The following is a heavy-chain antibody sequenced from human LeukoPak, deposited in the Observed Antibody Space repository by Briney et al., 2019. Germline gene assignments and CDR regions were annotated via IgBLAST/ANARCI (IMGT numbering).Heavy chain of an antibody. CDR2: INHSGST. J-gene: IGHJ6*03. D-gene: IGHD1-1*01. CDR3: AGGPPAPTRRYPYMDG. V-gene: IGHV4-34*01. CDR1: GGSFSGYY. Sequence: NPSETLSLTCAVYGGSFSGYYWSWIRQPPGKGLEWIGEINHSGSTNYNPSLKSRVTISVDTSKNQFSLKLSSVTAADTAVYYCAGGPPAPTRRYPYMDGWGKGTTVTVSS.